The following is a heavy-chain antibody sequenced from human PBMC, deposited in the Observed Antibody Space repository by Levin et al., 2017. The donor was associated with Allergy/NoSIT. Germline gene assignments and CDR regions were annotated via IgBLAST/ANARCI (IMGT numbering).Heavy chain of an antibody. D-gene: IGHD2-15*01. Sequence: GGSLRLSCAASGFTFSSYWMNWVRQAPGKGLEWVANIKQDGSEKYYVDSVKGRFTISRDNAKSSLYLQMNSLRVEDTAVYYCVRDNGYCSGGSCYSVFEYWGQGTLVTVSS. CDR3: VRDNGYCSGGSCYSVFEY. CDR1: GFTFSSYW. J-gene: IGHJ4*02. CDR2: IKQDGSEK. V-gene: IGHV3-7*01.